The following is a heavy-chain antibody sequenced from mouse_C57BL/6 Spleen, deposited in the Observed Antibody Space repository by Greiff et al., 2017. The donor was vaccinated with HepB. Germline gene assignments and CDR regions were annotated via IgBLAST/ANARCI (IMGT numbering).Heavy chain of an antibody. Sequence: QVQLQQSGAELVKPGASVKISCKASGYAFSSYWMNWVKQRPGKGLEWIGQIYPGDGDTNYNGKFKGKATLTADKSSSTAYMQLSSLTSEDSAVYFCARWEALSLQVDWYFDVWGTGTTVTVSS. D-gene: IGHD1-1*02. CDR1: GYAFSSYW. CDR3: ARWEALSLQVDWYFDV. CDR2: IYPGDGDT. V-gene: IGHV1-80*01. J-gene: IGHJ1*03.